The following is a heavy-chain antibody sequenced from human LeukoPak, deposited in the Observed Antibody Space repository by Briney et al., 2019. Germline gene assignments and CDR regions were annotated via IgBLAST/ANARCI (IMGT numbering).Heavy chain of an antibody. V-gene: IGHV3-30-3*01. Sequence: GGSLRLSCAASGFTFSSYWMSWVRQAPGKGLEWVAVISYDGSNKYYADSVKGRFTISRDNSKNTLYLQMNSLRAEDTAVYYCARDLIPPLYYDFWSGYPDYWGQGTLVTVSS. J-gene: IGHJ4*02. CDR2: ISYDGSNK. CDR1: GFTFSSYW. CDR3: ARDLIPPLYYDFWSGYPDY. D-gene: IGHD3-3*01.